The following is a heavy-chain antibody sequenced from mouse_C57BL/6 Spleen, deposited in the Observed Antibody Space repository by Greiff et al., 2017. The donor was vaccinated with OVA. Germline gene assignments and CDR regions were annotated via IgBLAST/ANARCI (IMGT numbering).Heavy chain of an antibody. CDR1: GYTFTSYW. CDR2: IYPSDSET. D-gene: IGHD2-1*01. J-gene: IGHJ2*01. V-gene: IGHV1-61*01. CDR3: VYGNYLDY. Sequence: QVQLQQPGAELVRPGSSVKLSCKASGYTFTSYWMDWVKQRPGQGLEWIGNIYPSDSETHYNQKFKDKATLTVDKSSSTAYMQLSSLTSEDSAVYYCVYGNYLDYWGQGTTLTGSS.